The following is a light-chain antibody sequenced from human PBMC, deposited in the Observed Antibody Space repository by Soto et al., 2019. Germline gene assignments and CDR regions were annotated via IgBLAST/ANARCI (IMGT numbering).Light chain of an antibody. CDR2: DAS. V-gene: IGKV1-5*01. Sequence: DIQMTQSPSTLSASVGDRVTITCRASRSISSLLAWYQQKPGKPPKLLIYDASSFEGGVPSRFSGSGSGTEFTLTISSLQPDDSATYYCQQYNNYWTFGQGTKVEIK. CDR3: QQYNNYWT. CDR1: RSISSL. J-gene: IGKJ1*01.